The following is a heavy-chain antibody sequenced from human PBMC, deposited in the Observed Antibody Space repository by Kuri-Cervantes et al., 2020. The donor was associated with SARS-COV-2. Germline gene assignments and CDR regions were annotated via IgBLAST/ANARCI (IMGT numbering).Heavy chain of an antibody. CDR3: ARDSAPTGGATGDWFDP. Sequence: GESLKISCAASGFTFSSYSMNWVRQAPGKGLEWVSSISSSSSYIYYAVSVKGRFTISRDNSKNTLYLQMNSLRAEDTAVYYCARDSAPTGGATGDWFDPWGQGTLVTVSS. J-gene: IGHJ5*02. D-gene: IGHD1-26*01. V-gene: IGHV3-21*01. CDR1: GFTFSSYS. CDR2: ISSSSSYI.